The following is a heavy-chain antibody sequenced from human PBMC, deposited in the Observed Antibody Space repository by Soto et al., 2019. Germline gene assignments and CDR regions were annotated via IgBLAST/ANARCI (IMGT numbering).Heavy chain of an antibody. CDR1: GFTFSSYA. J-gene: IGHJ4*02. V-gene: IGHV3-23*01. CDR3: AKDRDSSGWRFDY. CDR2: IRGSGGST. Sequence: GGSLRLSCAASGFTFSSYAMSWVRQAPGKGLEWVSGIRGSGGSTYYADSVKGRFTISRDNSKNTLYLQMISLRAEDTAVYYCAKDRDSSGWRFDYWGQGTLVTVSS. D-gene: IGHD6-19*01.